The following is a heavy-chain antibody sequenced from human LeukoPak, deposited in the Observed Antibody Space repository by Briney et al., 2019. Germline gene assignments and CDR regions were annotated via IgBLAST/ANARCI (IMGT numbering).Heavy chain of an antibody. J-gene: IGHJ6*02. D-gene: IGHD2-15*01. CDR2: NIPIFGIA. V-gene: IGHV1-69*04. Sequence: ASVKVSCKASGGTFSSYAISWVRQAPGQGLEWMGRNIPIFGIANYAQKFQGRVTITADKSTSTAYMELSSLRSEDTAVYYCARAPDSASVVAATAHYYYYGMDVWGQGTTVTVSS. CDR1: GGTFSSYA. CDR3: ARAPDSASVVAATAHYYYYGMDV.